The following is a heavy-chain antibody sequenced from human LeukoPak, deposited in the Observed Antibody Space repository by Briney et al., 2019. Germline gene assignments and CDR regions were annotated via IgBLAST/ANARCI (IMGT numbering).Heavy chain of an antibody. Sequence: SETLSLTCAVYGGSFSGYYWSWIRQPPGKGLEWIGEINHSGSTNYNPSLKSRVTISVDTSKNQFSLKLSSVTAADTAVYYCARGLTTVSSYNWFDPWGQGTLVTVSS. V-gene: IGHV4-34*01. CDR3: ARGLTTVSSYNWFDP. J-gene: IGHJ5*02. CDR1: GGSFSGYY. CDR2: INHSGST. D-gene: IGHD4-11*01.